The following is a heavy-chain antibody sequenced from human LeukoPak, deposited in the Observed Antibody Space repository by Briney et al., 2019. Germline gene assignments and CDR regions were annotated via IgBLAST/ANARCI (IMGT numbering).Heavy chain of an antibody. Sequence: GGSLRLSCTASGFTFGDYAMSWVRQAPGKGLEWVANIKQDGSEKYYVDSVKGRFTISRDNAKNSLYLQMNSLRAEDTAVYYCARDLGWFGEFNWFEPWGQGTLVTVSS. D-gene: IGHD3-10*01. CDR3: ARDLGWFGEFNWFEP. V-gene: IGHV3-7*01. J-gene: IGHJ5*02. CDR2: IKQDGSEK. CDR1: GFTFGDYA.